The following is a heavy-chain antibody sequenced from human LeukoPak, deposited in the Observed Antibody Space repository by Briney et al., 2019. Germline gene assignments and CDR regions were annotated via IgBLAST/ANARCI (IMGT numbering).Heavy chain of an antibody. CDR3: LSGYDSGSFDY. D-gene: IGHD5-12*01. J-gene: IGHJ4*02. Sequence: GGSLRLSCAASGFTFSSYWMSWVRQAPGKGLEWVANIKQDGSEKYYVDSVKGRFTNSRDNAKNSLYLQMNSLRAEDTAVYYCLSGYDSGSFDYWGQGTLVTVSS. CDR2: IKQDGSEK. CDR1: GFTFSSYW. V-gene: IGHV3-7*02.